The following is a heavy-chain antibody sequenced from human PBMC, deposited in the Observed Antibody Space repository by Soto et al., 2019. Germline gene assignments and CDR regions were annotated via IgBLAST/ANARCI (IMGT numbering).Heavy chain of an antibody. V-gene: IGHV3-23*01. D-gene: IGHD4-17*01. CDR2: ISGSGGST. CDR3: AKGGETTVTTFLAGIFDI. J-gene: IGHJ3*02. Sequence: EVQLLESGGGLVQPGGSLRLSCAASGFTFSSYAMSWVRQAPGKGLEWVSAISGSGGSTYYADSVKGRFTISRDNSKNTLYLQMNSLRAEDTAVYYCAKGGETTVTTFLAGIFDIWGQGTMVTVSS. CDR1: GFTFSSYA.